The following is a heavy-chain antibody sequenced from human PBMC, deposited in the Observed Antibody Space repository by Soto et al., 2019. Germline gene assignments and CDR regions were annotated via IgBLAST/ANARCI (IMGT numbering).Heavy chain of an antibody. J-gene: IGHJ4*02. CDR3: ASSQKGYNWNYFDH. V-gene: IGHV4-39*01. D-gene: IGHD1-20*01. CDR1: GGSISGSYYY. CDR2: VFYTGFT. Sequence: SESLSLICAVSGGSISGSYYYWGWLRQSPGRGPEWIGSVFYTGFTSYNPSLESRVSVSVDTSKNQFSLKVSAVTAADTAVYYCASSQKGYNWNYFDHWGQGALVTVSS.